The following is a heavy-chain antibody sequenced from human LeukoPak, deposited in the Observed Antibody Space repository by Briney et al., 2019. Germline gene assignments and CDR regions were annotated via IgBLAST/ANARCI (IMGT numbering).Heavy chain of an antibody. CDR3: ARDVRAGAMVYAIRDGAFDI. CDR2: ISVYNGNT. V-gene: IGHV1-18*01. J-gene: IGHJ3*02. CDR1: GYTFNNYG. Sequence: ASVKVSCKASGYTFNNYGITWVRQAPGQGLEWMGWISVYNGNTNYAQKLQGRVTMTTDTSTSTAYMELRSLRSDDTAVYYCARDVRAGAMVYAIRDGAFDIWGQGTMVTVSS. D-gene: IGHD2-8*01.